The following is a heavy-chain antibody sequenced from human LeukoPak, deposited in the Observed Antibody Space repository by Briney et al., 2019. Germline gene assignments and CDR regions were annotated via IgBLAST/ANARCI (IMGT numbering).Heavy chain of an antibody. D-gene: IGHD4-23*01. V-gene: IGHV1-2*02. CDR1: GYTFTDYY. Sequence: ASVNVSCKASGYTFTDYYVHWVRQAPGQGLEWMGWINPYSGGTKYAQKFQGRVTMTGDTPVSTAFMDLSGLGSDDTAVYYCARESTTVVTDFDFWGQGTLVSVSS. CDR2: INPYSGGT. CDR3: ARESTTVVTDFDF. J-gene: IGHJ4*02.